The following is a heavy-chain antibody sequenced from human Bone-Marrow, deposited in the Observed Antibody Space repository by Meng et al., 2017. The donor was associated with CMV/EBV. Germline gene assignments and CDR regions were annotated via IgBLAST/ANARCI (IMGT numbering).Heavy chain of an antibody. Sequence: GESLKISCAASGFNFSSYGLHWVRQAPGKGLEWMAAIWFNGNKKYYADSVKGRFIISRDNSKNTLYLQMNSLRAEDTAVYYCTKDPPADGAKPLRYYSFMDLWGQGTTVTVSS. CDR2: IWFNGNKK. D-gene: IGHD4/OR15-4a*01. CDR3: TKDPPADGAKPLRYYSFMDL. J-gene: IGHJ6*02. V-gene: IGHV3-33*03. CDR1: GFNFSSYG.